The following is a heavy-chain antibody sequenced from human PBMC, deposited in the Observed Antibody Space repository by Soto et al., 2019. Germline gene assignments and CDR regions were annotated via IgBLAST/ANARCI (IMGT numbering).Heavy chain of an antibody. D-gene: IGHD2-15*01. CDR1: GFTVSSNY. CDR3: ASGYCSGGSCYPYYFDY. V-gene: IGHV3-66*01. Sequence: EVQLVESGGGLVQPGGSLRLSCAASGFTVSSNYMSWVRQAPGKGLEWVSVIYSGGSTYYADSVKGRFTISRDNSKNTLYLQMNSPRAEDTAVYYCASGYCSGGSCYPYYFDYWGQGILVTVSS. J-gene: IGHJ4*02. CDR2: IYSGGST.